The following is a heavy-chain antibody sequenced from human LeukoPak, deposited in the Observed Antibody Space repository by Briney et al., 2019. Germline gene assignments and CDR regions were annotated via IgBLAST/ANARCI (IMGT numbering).Heavy chain of an antibody. CDR2: INHSGST. CDR3: ARHSAYYDILTGYYLGWFDP. D-gene: IGHD3-9*01. V-gene: IGHV4-39*01. CDR1: GGSVSSSSYY. Sequence: SETLSLTCTVSGGSVSSSSYYWSWIRQPPGKGLEWIGEINHSGSTNYNPSLKSRVTISVDTSKNQFSLKLSSVTAADTAVYYCARHSAYYDILTGYYLGWFDPWGQGTLVTVSS. J-gene: IGHJ5*02.